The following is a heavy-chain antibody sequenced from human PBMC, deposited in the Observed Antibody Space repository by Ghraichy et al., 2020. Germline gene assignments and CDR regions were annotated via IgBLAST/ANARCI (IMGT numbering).Heavy chain of an antibody. Sequence: SETLSLTCTVSGGSIGSYYWSWIRQSPGKGLEWIESVYYTGSTNYNPSLESRVTISVDSLKNQFSLRLSSVIATDSAVYYCARDFHYNYGSFWYFDLWGRGTLVTVSS. V-gene: IGHV4-59*01. D-gene: IGHD5-18*01. CDR3: ARDFHYNYGSFWYFDL. CDR2: VYYTGST. J-gene: IGHJ2*01. CDR1: GGSIGSYY.